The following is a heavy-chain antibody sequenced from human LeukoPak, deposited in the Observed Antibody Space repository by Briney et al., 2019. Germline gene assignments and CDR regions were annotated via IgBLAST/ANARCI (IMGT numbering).Heavy chain of an antibody. CDR1: GFTFNNYA. CDR3: AKGSHYSRPYYFGF. D-gene: IGHD3-10*01. Sequence: GGSLRLSCAASGFTFNNYAMSWVRQAPGKGLEWVSAITGSGDDTYHSDSVKGRFTISRDNSKNTLYLQMNSLRAEDTAVYYCAKGSHYSRPYYFGFWGQEILVTVSS. CDR2: ITGSGDDT. J-gene: IGHJ4*02. V-gene: IGHV3-23*01.